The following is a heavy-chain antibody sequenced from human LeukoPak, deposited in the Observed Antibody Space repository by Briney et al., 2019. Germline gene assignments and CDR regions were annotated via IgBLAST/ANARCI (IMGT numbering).Heavy chain of an antibody. J-gene: IGHJ4*02. V-gene: IGHV4-61*01. CDR3: ARATRDGYNKYYFDY. CDR1: GGSVSSGSYY. CDR2: IYYSGST. Sequence: SETLSHTCTVSGGSVSSGSYYWSWIRQPPGKGLEWIGYIYYSGSTNYNPSLKSRVTISVDTSKNQFSLKLSSVTAADTAVYYCARATRDGYNKYYFDYWGQGTLVTVSS. D-gene: IGHD5-24*01.